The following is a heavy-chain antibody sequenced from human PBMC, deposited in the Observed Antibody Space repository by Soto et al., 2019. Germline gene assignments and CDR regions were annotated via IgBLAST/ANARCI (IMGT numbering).Heavy chain of an antibody. V-gene: IGHV3-30-3*01. CDR2: ISYDGSNK. Sequence: WRSLRLSCAASGFTFSSYAMHWVRQAPGKGLEWVAVISYDGSNKYYADSVKGRFTISRDNSKNTLYLQMNSLRAEDTAVYYCERNGGYNWKFLWYYEVMAVCAQGTTVTVSS. CDR3: ERNGGYNWKFLWYYEVMAV. D-gene: IGHD1-20*01. J-gene: IGHJ6*02. CDR1: GFTFSSYA.